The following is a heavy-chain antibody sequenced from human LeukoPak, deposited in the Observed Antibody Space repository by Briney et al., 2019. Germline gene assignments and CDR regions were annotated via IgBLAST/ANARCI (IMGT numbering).Heavy chain of an antibody. J-gene: IGHJ4*02. CDR2: IYYSGST. V-gene: IGHV4-59*01. CDR3: ARTGYCSGGSCYPTWDY. Sequence: PSETLSLTCTVSGGSISSYYWGWIRQPPGKGLEWIGYIYYSGSTNYNPSLKSRVTISVDTSKNQFSLKLSSVTAADTAVYYCARTGYCSGGSCYPTWDYWGQGTLVTVSS. D-gene: IGHD2-15*01. CDR1: GGSISSYY.